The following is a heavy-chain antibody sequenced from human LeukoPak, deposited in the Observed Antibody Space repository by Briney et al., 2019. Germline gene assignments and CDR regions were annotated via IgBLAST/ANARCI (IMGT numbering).Heavy chain of an antibody. CDR2: IYYSATT. D-gene: IGHD4-17*01. CDR3: ARVPTVTFFDY. V-gene: IGHV4-39*07. Sequence: SETLSLTCTVSGGSLSSSSYYWGWLRQPPGKGLEWIGRIYYSATTYYNPSLKSRVTISVDTSKNQCSLTLSYLPAADTAVYYCARVPTVTFFDYWGQGTLVTVSS. J-gene: IGHJ4*02. CDR1: GGSLSSSSYY.